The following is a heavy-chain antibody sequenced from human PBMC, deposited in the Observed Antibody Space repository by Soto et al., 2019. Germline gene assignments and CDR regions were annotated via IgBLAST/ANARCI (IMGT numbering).Heavy chain of an antibody. V-gene: IGHV3-74*01. Sequence: PGGSLRLSCAASGFTFGNYWMHWVRQAPGRGLEWVSRMNSDGSTTNYADSVKGRFTVSRDNAKNTLYLQMNSLRAEDTAVYYCSTAEVDYWGPGTLVTVSS. J-gene: IGHJ4*02. CDR1: GFTFGNYW. CDR2: MNSDGSTT. CDR3: STAEVDY.